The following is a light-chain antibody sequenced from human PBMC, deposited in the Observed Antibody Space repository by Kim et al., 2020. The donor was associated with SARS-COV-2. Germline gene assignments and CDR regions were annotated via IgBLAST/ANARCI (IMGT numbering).Light chain of an antibody. CDR2: AAS. CDR1: QSISSY. Sequence: SVGDRVTITCRASQSISSYLNWYQQKPGKAPKLLIYAASSLQSGDPSRFSGSGSGTDFTLTISSLQPEDFATYYCQQSYSTLRITFGQGTRLEIK. J-gene: IGKJ5*01. CDR3: QQSYSTLRIT. V-gene: IGKV1-39*01.